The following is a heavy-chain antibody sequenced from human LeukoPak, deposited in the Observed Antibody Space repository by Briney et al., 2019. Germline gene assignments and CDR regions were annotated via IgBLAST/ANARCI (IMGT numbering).Heavy chain of an antibody. Sequence: GGSLRLSCAASGFTFTNVWINWVRQSPGKGLEWVGRIKSKTDGGTTDYAAPVKGRFTISRDDSKNTLYRQMNILKTEDTAMYYCTTDLDARPYWGQGTLVTVSS. CDR2: IKSKTDGGTT. V-gene: IGHV3-15*01. J-gene: IGHJ4*02. CDR1: GFTFTNVW. CDR3: TTDLDARPY.